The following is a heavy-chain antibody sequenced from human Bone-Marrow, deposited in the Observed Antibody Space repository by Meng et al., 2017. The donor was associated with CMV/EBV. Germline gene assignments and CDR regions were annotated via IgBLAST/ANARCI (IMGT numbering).Heavy chain of an antibody. J-gene: IGHJ4*02. D-gene: IGHD7-27*01. CDR1: GFTFSSSG. V-gene: IGHV3-30*02. CDR2: IRYDASDR. Sequence: GGSLRLSCAASGFTFSSSGMHWVRQATGKGLEWAAFIRYDASDRYHADSVRGRFTISRDDSKDTLYLQMNSLTTDDTAVYYCAKDSSNWAFDYWGQGALVTVSS. CDR3: AKDSSNWAFDY.